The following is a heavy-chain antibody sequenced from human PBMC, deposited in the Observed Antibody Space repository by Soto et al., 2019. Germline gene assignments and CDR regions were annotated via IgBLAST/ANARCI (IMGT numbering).Heavy chain of an antibody. Sequence: GESLKISCKGSGYSFTSYWISWVRQMPGKGLEWMGRFDPSDSYTNYSPSFQGHVTISADMSISTAYLQWSSLKASDTAMYYCARLAPPKQHPHHDFWSGYYRVRILDYWGQGTLVTVSS. D-gene: IGHD3-3*01. V-gene: IGHV5-10-1*01. J-gene: IGHJ4*02. CDR3: ARLAPPKQHPHHDFWSGYYRVRILDY. CDR1: GYSFTSYW. CDR2: FDPSDSYT.